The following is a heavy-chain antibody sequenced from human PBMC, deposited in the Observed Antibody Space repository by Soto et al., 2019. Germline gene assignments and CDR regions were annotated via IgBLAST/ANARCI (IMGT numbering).Heavy chain of an antibody. CDR1: GFTFSSYG. Sequence: QVQLVESGGGVVQPGRSLRLSCAASGFTFSSYGMHWVRQAPGKGLEWVAVISYDGSNKYYADSVKGRFTISRDNSKSTLYLQMNSLRAEDSDVYYCAKIHRLLLCYDSSGRIWFDPWGQGTLVTVSS. J-gene: IGHJ5*02. V-gene: IGHV3-30*18. D-gene: IGHD3-22*01. CDR3: AKIHRLLLCYDSSGRIWFDP. CDR2: ISYDGSNK.